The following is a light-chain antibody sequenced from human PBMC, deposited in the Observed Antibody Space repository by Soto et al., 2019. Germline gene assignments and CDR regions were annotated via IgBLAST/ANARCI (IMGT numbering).Light chain of an antibody. CDR3: SSYTSSNTPYV. V-gene: IGLV2-14*01. CDR2: DVS. Sequence: QSALTQSASVSGSPGQSITISCTGTSSDIGAYNYVSWYQQHPGKAPKVMIHDVSNRPSGVSSRFSGSKSGNTASLTISGLQAEDEADYYCSSYTSSNTPYVFRTGTQLTVL. J-gene: IGLJ1*01. CDR1: SSDIGAYNY.